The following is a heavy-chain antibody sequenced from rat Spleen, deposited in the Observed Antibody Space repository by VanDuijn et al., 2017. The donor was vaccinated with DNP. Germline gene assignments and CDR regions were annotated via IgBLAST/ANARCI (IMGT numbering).Heavy chain of an antibody. J-gene: IGHJ1*01. CDR3: ARGSGGVRWYFDF. CDR2: ISYDGGRN. CDR1: GFTFRDYY. V-gene: IGHV5-22*01. D-gene: IGHD1-4*01. Sequence: EVQLVESGGDLVQPGRSLKLSCVASGFTFRDYYMAWVRQVPTKGLEWVAYISYDGGRNYNGDSVKGRFTISRDNAENTLYLQMNSLRSEDTATYYCARGSGGVRWYFDFWGPGTMVTVSS.